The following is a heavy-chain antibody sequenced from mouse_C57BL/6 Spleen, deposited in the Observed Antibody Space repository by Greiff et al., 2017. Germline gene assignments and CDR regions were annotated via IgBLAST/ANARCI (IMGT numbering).Heavy chain of an antibody. Sequence: VQLQQPEAELVKPGASVKLSCKASGYTFTSYWMHWVKQRPGQGLEWIGLIHPNSGSTNYNEKFKSKATLTVDKSSSTAYMQLSSLTSEDSAVYYCAGAFYDPYAMGYWGQGTSVTVSS. CDR3: AGAFYDPYAMGY. CDR1: GYTFTSYW. J-gene: IGHJ4*01. CDR2: IHPNSGST. D-gene: IGHD2-3*01. V-gene: IGHV1-64*01.